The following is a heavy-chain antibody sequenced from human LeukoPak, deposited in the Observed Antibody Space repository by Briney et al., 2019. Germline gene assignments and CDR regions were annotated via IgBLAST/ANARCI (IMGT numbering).Heavy chain of an antibody. CDR1: GASISSYY. D-gene: IGHD6-6*01. Sequence: SETLSLICTVSGASISSYYWSWIRQPPGKGLEWIGYIYHSGSTNYNPSLQSRVTISVDTSKSQFSLNLNSVTAADTAVYYCARGGAARLHFQNWGQGTLVTVSS. CDR2: IYHSGST. CDR3: ARGGAARLHFQN. V-gene: IGHV4-59*01. J-gene: IGHJ1*01.